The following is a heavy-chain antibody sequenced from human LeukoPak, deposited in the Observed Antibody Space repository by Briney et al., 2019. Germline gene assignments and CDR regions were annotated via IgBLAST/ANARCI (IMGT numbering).Heavy chain of an antibody. Sequence: PSETLSLTCAVSGGSISSYYWSWIRQPPGKGLEWIGYIYYSGSTNYNPSLKSRVTISVDTSKNQFSLKLSSVTAADTALYYCARHGSSWYEKDYFDYWGQGTLVTVSS. V-gene: IGHV4-59*08. D-gene: IGHD6-13*01. J-gene: IGHJ4*02. CDR2: IYYSGST. CDR3: ARHGSSWYEKDYFDY. CDR1: GGSISSYY.